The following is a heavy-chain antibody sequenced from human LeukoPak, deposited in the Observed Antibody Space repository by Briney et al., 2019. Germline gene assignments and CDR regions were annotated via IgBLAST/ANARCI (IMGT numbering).Heavy chain of an antibody. V-gene: IGHV1-2*02. Sequence: ASVKVSCKASGYTFTGYYIHWVRQAPGQGLELMGWINPNSGGTNYAQNFRGRVTMTRDTSISTAYMELSRLRSDDTAMYYCAREHSSSSGKVFDYWGQGTLVTVSS. CDR1: GYTFTGYY. CDR3: AREHSSSSGKVFDY. CDR2: INPNSGGT. D-gene: IGHD6-6*01. J-gene: IGHJ4*02.